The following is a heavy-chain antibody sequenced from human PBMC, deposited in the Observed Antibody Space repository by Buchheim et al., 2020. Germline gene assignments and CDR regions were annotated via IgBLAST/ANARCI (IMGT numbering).Heavy chain of an antibody. CDR3: ARGSPLKYGDYVPAAPSFDP. V-gene: IGHV4-31*03. J-gene: IGHJ5*02. Sequence: QVQLQESGPGLVKPSQTLSLTCTVSGGSISSDVYYWTWIRQHPGKGLEWIGYIYYSGSTYYNPSLKSRVAISVDTSKNQFSLKLSSVTAADTAVYYCARGSPLKYGDYVPAAPSFDPWGQGTL. CDR2: IYYSGST. CDR1: GGSISSDVYY. D-gene: IGHD4-17*01.